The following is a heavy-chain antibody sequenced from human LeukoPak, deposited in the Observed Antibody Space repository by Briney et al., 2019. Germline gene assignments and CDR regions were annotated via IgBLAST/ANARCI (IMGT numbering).Heavy chain of an antibody. CDR1: GFTFSTYA. Sequence: PGGSLRLSCAASGFTFSTYAMHWVRQAPGKGLEWVAGISYDGNKKFYADSVKGRLTISRDNSKNTLNLQMSSLRAEDTAVYYCARQGHHDSIGYSYFEHWGQGTLVTVSS. D-gene: IGHD3-22*01. CDR3: ARQGHHDSIGYSYFEH. CDR2: ISYDGNKK. V-gene: IGHV3-30-3*01. J-gene: IGHJ1*01.